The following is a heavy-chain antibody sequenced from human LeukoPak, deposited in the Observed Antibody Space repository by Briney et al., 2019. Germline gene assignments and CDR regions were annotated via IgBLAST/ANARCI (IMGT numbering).Heavy chain of an antibody. CDR1: GFTFGKYW. D-gene: IGHD1-1*01. CDR3: AKLRELVTYYYYYGLDV. Sequence: PGGSLRLSCVASGFTFGKYWMSWVRQAPGKGLEWVANIKLDGSEKNYADSVKGRFTISRDNSKNTLYLRMNSLRVEDTALYYCAKLRELVTYYYYYGLDVWGQGTTVTVSS. J-gene: IGHJ6*02. V-gene: IGHV3-7*01. CDR2: IKLDGSEK.